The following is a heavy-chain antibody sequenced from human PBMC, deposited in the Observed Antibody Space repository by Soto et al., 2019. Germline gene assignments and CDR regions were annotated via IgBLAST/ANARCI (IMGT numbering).Heavy chain of an antibody. Sequence: TLSLTCSVSGGSISSGGYYWSWVRQYPGKGLEWIGSIYYSGSTSYNPSLKSRISISIDTSKNHFSLKPSSVTAADTAFYYCAGAPDSSGYPFDLWGQGTLVTVSS. J-gene: IGHJ4*02. V-gene: IGHV4-31*03. CDR3: AGAPDSSGYPFDL. CDR2: IYYSGST. CDR1: GGSISSGGYY. D-gene: IGHD3-22*01.